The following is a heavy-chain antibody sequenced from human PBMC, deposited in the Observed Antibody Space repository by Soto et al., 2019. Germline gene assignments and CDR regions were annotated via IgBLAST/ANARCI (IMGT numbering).Heavy chain of an antibody. Sequence: QVQLVESGGGVVQPGTSLRLSCAASGFTFSNYFIHWVRQAPGKGLEWVAFISDDGSNTQFGDSVRGRFTISRDNSKNAVHLQINSLRPDDTLLYCCPADLRVRVLYGTDVWGQGTTVTVSS. CDR2: ISDDGSNT. CDR1: GFTFSNYF. J-gene: IGHJ6*02. V-gene: IGHV3-30-3*01. CDR3: PADLRVRVLYGTDV. D-gene: IGHD2-8*02.